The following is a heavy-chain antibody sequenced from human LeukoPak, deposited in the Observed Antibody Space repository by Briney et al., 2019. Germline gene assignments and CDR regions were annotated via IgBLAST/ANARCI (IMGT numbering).Heavy chain of an antibody. V-gene: IGHV3-23*01. J-gene: IGHJ4*02. CDR1: GFPFSSYA. CDR3: AKDRFSGWYTVFDY. Sequence: PGGSLRLSCAASGFPFSSYAMSWVRQAPGKGVEWVSAISGSGGSTYYADSVKGRFTISRDNSKNTLYLQMNSLRAEDTAVYYCAKDRFSGWYTVFDYWGQGTLVTVSS. D-gene: IGHD6-19*01. CDR2: ISGSGGST.